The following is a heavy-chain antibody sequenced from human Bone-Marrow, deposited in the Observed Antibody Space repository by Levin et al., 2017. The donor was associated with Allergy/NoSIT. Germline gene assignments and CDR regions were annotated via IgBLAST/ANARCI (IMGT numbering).Heavy chain of an antibody. J-gene: IGHJ4*02. V-gene: IGHV1-2*06. CDR1: GYTFTGYY. Sequence: GESLKISCKASGYTFTGYYMHWVRQAPGQGLEWMGRINPNSGGTNYAQKFQGRVTMTRDTSISTAYMELSRLRSDDTAVYYCAIYIAAELDYWGQGTLVTVSS. CDR3: AIYIAAELDY. D-gene: IGHD6-13*01. CDR2: INPNSGGT.